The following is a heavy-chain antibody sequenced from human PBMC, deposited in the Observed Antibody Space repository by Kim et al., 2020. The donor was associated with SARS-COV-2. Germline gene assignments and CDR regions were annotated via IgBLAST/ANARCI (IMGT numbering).Heavy chain of an antibody. CDR3: ARDRGGDAFDI. V-gene: IGHV3-53*04. Sequence: STLYADSVKGRFTISRHNSKNTLYLQMNSLRPEDTAVYYCARDRGGDAFDIWGQGTMVTVSS. CDR2: ST. D-gene: IGHD3-16*01. J-gene: IGHJ3*02.